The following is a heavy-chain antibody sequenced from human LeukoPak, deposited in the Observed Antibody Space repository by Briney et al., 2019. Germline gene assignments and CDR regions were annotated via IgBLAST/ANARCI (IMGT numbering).Heavy chain of an antibody. V-gene: IGHV4-59*08. CDR2: IYYSGST. CDR3: ARLGGYYSSYAFDF. J-gene: IGHJ3*01. Sequence: PSEALPLTCTVSGGSISSYHWSSIRQPPGKGLEWIGYIYYSGSTNYNPSLKSRVTISVDTSKNQFSLKLSSVTAADTAVYYCARLGGYYSSYAFDFWRQATMVTVSS. D-gene: IGHD3-22*01. CDR1: GGSISSYH.